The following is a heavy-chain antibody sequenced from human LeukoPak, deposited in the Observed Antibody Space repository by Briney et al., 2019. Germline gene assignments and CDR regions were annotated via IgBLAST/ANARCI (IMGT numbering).Heavy chain of an antibody. CDR3: ASTEYGSGWGHDAFDI. D-gene: IGHD6-19*01. Sequence: KASETLSLTCTVSGGSISSDSYYWSWIRQPAGKGLEWIGRIYTSGSTNYNPSLKSRVTISADTSKNRFSLKLSSVTATDTAVYYCASTEYGSGWGHDAFDIWGQGTMVTVSS. CDR2: IYTSGST. CDR1: GGSISSDSYY. J-gene: IGHJ3*02. V-gene: IGHV4-61*02.